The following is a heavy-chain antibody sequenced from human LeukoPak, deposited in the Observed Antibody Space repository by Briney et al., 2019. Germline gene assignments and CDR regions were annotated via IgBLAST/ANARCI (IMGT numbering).Heavy chain of an antibody. J-gene: IGHJ4*02. V-gene: IGHV3-66*01. D-gene: IGHD3-10*01. Sequence: GGSLRLSCAASGFTFSSYTMNWVRQAPGKGLEWVSIIYTGGNADYADSVKGRFTISRDDSKNTVYLQMNSLRAEDTAVYYCARAIIKVQASDGGDYWGQGTLVTVSS. CDR2: IYTGGNA. CDR1: GFTFSSYT. CDR3: ARAIIKVQASDGGDY.